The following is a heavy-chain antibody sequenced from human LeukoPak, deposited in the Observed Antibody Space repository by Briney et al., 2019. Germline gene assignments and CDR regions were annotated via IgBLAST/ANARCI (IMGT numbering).Heavy chain of an antibody. CDR2: IYSDNT. CDR1: GFTFSSYS. D-gene: IGHD4-23*01. V-gene: IGHV3-53*01. CDR3: ARRAGGYSHPYDY. Sequence: GGSLRLSCAVSGFTFSSYSMNWVRQAPGKGLEWVSFIYSDNTHYSDSVKGRYTISRDNSKNTLYLQMNSLRAEDTAVYYWARRAGGYSHPYDYWGQGTLVTVSS. J-gene: IGHJ4*02.